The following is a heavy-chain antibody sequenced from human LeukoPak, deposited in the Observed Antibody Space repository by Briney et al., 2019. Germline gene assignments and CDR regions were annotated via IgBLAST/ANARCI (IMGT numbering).Heavy chain of an antibody. CDR2: IIPILGIA. V-gene: IGHV1-69*04. J-gene: IGHJ4*02. Sequence: SVKVSCKASGGTFSSYAISWVRQAPGQGLEWMGRIIPILGIANYAQKFQGRVTITADKSTSTAYMELSSLRSEDTAVYYCARARVDSSGYYGNDYWGQGTLVTVSS. CDR1: GGTFSSYA. CDR3: ARARVDSSGYYGNDY. D-gene: IGHD3-22*01.